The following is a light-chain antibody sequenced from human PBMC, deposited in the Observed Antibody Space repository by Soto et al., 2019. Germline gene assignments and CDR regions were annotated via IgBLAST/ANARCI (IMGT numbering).Light chain of an antibody. V-gene: IGKV1-5*03. CDR3: QQYNGT. J-gene: IGKJ1*01. Sequence: DIQMTQSPSTLSASVGDSVTITCRASQSISDWLAWYQQKPGKAPKLLIYKASSLESGVPSRFSGSGSGTEFTLSISSLQPDDFATYYCQQYNGTFGQGTKVEIK. CDR1: QSISDW. CDR2: KAS.